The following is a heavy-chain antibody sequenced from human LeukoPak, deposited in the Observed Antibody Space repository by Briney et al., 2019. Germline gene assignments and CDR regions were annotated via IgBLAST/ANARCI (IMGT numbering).Heavy chain of an antibody. J-gene: IGHJ6*03. CDR2: INPNSGGT. CDR3: ARTYYYDSSGYYPDHYYYYMDV. V-gene: IGHV1-2*02. D-gene: IGHD3-22*01. CDR1: GYTFTGYY. Sequence: ASVKVSCKASGYTFTGYYMHWVRQAPGQGLEWMGWINPNSGGTNYAQKFQGRVTMTRDTSISTAYMELSRLRSDDTAVYYCARTYYYDSSGYYPDHYYYYMDVWGKGTTVTVSS.